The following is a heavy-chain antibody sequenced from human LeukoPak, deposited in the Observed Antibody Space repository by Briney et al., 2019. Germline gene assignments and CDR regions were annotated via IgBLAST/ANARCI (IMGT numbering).Heavy chain of an antibody. Sequence: GASVKVSCKASGYTFTGYYMHWVRQAPGQGLEWMGRINPNSGGTNYAQKFQGRVTMTRDTSISTAYMELSRLRSDDTAVYYCARDSSSSWYWDYFDYWGQGTLVTVSS. CDR1: GYTFTGYY. D-gene: IGHD6-13*01. CDR3: ARDSSSSWYWDYFDY. V-gene: IGHV1-2*06. J-gene: IGHJ4*02. CDR2: INPNSGGT.